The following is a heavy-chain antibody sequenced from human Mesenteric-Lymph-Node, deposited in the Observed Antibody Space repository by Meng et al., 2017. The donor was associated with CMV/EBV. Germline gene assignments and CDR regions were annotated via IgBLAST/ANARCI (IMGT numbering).Heavy chain of an antibody. CDR2: IRYDGSNR. CDR3: ARDGGWGNYFDY. D-gene: IGHD3-16*01. V-gene: IGHV3-30*02. J-gene: IGHJ4*02. Sequence: GESLKISCATSGIIFSNFGMHWVRQAPGKGLEWVAFIRYDGSNRYYADSVKGRFTISRDNSKNTLYLQMNSLRAEDTAVYYCARDGGWGNYFDYWGQGTLVTVSS. CDR1: GIIFSNFG.